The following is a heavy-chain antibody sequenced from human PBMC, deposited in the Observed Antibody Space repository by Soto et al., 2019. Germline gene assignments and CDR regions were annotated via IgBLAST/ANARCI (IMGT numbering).Heavy chain of an antibody. CDR3: AGGLLRGPLDY. CDR1: GFTFSISS. D-gene: IGHD3-16*01. J-gene: IGHJ4*02. V-gene: IGHV3-21*04. CDR2: ISGTSDYI. Sequence: GSLRLSCAASGFTFSISSMNWVRQAPGKGLEWVSSISGTSDYISYADSVQGRFTIFRDDSKNTLYLQMNNLRAEDTAIYYCAGGLLRGPLDYCGPGTLVTVSS.